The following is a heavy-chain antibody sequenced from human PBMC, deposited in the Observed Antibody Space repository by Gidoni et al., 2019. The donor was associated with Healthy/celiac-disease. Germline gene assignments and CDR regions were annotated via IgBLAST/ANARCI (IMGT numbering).Heavy chain of an antibody. V-gene: IGHV3-23*01. CDR3: AKDQGGRPPSYYFDY. D-gene: IGHD3-16*01. Sequence: SVKGRFTISRDNSKNTLYLQMNSLRAEDTAVYYCAKDQGGRPPSYYFDYWGQGTLVTVSS. J-gene: IGHJ4*02.